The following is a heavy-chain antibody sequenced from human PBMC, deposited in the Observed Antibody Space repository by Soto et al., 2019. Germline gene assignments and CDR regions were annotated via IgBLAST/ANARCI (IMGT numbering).Heavy chain of an antibody. J-gene: IGHJ4*02. D-gene: IGHD3-16*01. CDR3: ARDLGGPDY. CDR2: LSSDGFGA. Sequence: RLSCAASGFSLSPYWMHWVRQVPGRGLEWVARLSSDGFGAAYADSVKGRFFISRDIARNTLSLQMNSLRADDTAVYYCARDLGGPDYWGRGTSVTAPQ. V-gene: IGHV3-74*03. CDR1: GFSLSPYW.